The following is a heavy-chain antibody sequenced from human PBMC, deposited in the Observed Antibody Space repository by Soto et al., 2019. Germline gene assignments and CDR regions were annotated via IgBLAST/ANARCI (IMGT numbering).Heavy chain of an antibody. Sequence: GGSLRLSCAASGFTFSSYGMHWVRQAPGKGLEWVAVIWYDGSNKYYADSVKGRFTISRDNSKNTLYLQMNSLRAEDTAVYYWARGGHGFLYYYGMDVWGQGTTVTVSS. CDR3: ARGGHGFLYYYGMDV. D-gene: IGHD3-10*01. CDR2: IWYDGSNK. J-gene: IGHJ6*02. CDR1: GFTFSSYG. V-gene: IGHV3-33*01.